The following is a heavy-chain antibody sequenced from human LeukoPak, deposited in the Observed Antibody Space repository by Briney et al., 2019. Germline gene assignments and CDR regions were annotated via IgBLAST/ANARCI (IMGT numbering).Heavy chain of an antibody. D-gene: IGHD6-13*01. CDR2: ISYDGSNK. CDR1: GFTFSNYA. CDR3: ARDPRRSSQTGYFDY. J-gene: IGHJ4*02. Sequence: GGSLRLSCAASGFTFSNYAMHWVRQAPGKGLEWGAVISYDGSNKYYADSVKGRFTISRDNSKNTVYLQMNSLRPEDTAVYYCARDPRRSSQTGYFDYWGQGTLVTVSS. V-gene: IGHV3-30*04.